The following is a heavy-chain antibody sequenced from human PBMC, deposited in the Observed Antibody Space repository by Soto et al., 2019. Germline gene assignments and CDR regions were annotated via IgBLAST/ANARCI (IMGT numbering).Heavy chain of an antibody. CDR1: GGSFSSGAYY. CDR3: ARGRGYCSGGSCYSGIGYGMDV. V-gene: IGHV4-31*03. Sequence: QVQLQESGPGLVKPSETLSLTCSVSGGSFSSGAYYWSWIRQHPGRGLEWIGYMYYRGSTYYNPSLKSRGTISVDTSKNPFSLRLSSVTAADTAVYYCARGRGYCSGGSCYSGIGYGMDVWGQGTTVIVSS. D-gene: IGHD2-15*01. J-gene: IGHJ6*02. CDR2: MYYRGST.